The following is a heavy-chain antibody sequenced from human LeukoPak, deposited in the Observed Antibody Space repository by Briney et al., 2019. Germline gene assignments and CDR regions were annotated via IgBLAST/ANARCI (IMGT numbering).Heavy chain of an antibody. Sequence: PLSLTCTVSGDPMTGGVNIWGWFAKPQGEGREWIGFIYFSGSTYYNPSLKSRLKISVDTPKNQFSLQLSSVTAADTAVYYCARDMTSHRFDPWGQGTLVTVSS. J-gene: IGHJ5*02. CDR1: GDPMTGGVNI. V-gene: IGHV4-31*03. CDR3: ARDMTSHRFDP. D-gene: IGHD3-16*01. CDR2: IYFSGST.